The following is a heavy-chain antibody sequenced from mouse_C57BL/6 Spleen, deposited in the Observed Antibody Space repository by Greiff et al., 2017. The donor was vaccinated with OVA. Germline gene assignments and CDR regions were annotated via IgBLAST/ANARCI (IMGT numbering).Heavy chain of an antibody. D-gene: IGHD2-3*01. CDR2: ISSGGDYI. CDR3: TRVYDGYSAAWFAY. CDR1: GFTFSSYA. Sequence: EVNVVESGEGLVKPGGSLKLSCAASGFTFSSYAMSWVRQTPEKRLEWVAYISSGGDYIYYADTVKGRFTISRDNARNTLYLQMSSLKSEDTAMYYCTRVYDGYSAAWFAYWGQGTLVTVSA. V-gene: IGHV5-9-1*02. J-gene: IGHJ3*01.